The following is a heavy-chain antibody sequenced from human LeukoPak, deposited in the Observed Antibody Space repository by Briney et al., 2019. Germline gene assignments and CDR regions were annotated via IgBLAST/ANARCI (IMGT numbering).Heavy chain of an antibody. CDR1: GYTFTGYY. CDR3: ARVYYYGSGSYYGGDY. Sequence: ASVKVSCRASGYTFTGYYMHWVRQAPGQGLEWMGWINPNSGGTNYAQKFQGRVTMTRDTSISTAYMELSRLRSDDTAVYYCARVYYYGSGSYYGGDYWGQGTLVTVSS. CDR2: INPNSGGT. D-gene: IGHD3-10*01. V-gene: IGHV1-2*02. J-gene: IGHJ4*02.